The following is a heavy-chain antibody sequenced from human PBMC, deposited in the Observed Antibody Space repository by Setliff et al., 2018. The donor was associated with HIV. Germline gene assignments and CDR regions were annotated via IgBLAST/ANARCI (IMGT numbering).Heavy chain of an antibody. Sequence: SETLSLTCSVSGASIRGHYWSWIRQSPGKGLEWIGNIYYSGNTNYNPSFKSRVTISVDTSKNQFSLRVNSVTAADTAVYYCARWESAQKAFNPWGHGTMVTVSS. CDR3: ARWESAQKAFNP. CDR2: IYYSGNT. J-gene: IGHJ3*01. CDR1: GASIRGHY. V-gene: IGHV4-59*08. D-gene: IGHD1-26*01.